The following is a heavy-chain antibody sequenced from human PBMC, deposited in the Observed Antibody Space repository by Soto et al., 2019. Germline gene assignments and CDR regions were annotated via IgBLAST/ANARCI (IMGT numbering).Heavy chain of an antibody. D-gene: IGHD6-13*01. V-gene: IGHV3-30-3*01. J-gene: IGHJ4*02. CDR1: GFTFSSYA. CDR2: ISYDGSNK. Sequence: QVQLVESGGGVVQPGRSLRLSCAASGFTFSSYAMHWVRQAPGKGLEWVAVISYDGSNKYYADSVKGRFTISRDNSKNTLYLQMNSLRAEDTAVYYCARVHAAAAGISSNFDYWGQGTLVTVSS. CDR3: ARVHAAAAGISSNFDY.